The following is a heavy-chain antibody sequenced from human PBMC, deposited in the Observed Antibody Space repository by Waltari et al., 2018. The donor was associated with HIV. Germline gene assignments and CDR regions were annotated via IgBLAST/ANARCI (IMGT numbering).Heavy chain of an antibody. Sequence: QVQLVQSGAEVKKPGASVKVSCKGSGYTFTTYAMNWVRQAPGQRLEWMGWINVGNGKTKYSEKFQGRVTLTRDTSATIAYMELSSLTSEDTAVYYCARDLAAVAGHDYWGQETLVTVSS. D-gene: IGHD6-19*01. J-gene: IGHJ4*02. V-gene: IGHV1-3*01. CDR3: ARDLAAVAGHDY. CDR1: GYTFTTYA. CDR2: INVGNGKT.